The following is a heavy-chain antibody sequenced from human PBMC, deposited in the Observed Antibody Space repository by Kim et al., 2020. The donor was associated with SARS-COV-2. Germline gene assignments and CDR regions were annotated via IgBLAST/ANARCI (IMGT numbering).Heavy chain of an antibody. CDR2: ISGSGGGT. D-gene: IGHD1-1*01. CDR3: ARGNWNTGFDS. J-gene: IGHJ4*02. Sequence: GGSLRLSCAVSGFTFSSYGMSWVRQAPGKGLEWVSAISGSGGGTYYSDSVKGRFTISRYNSKNTLYLQMNSLRVDDTAGYYCARGNWNTGFDSWGQGTLVTVSS. CDR1: GFTFSSYG. V-gene: IGHV3-23*01.